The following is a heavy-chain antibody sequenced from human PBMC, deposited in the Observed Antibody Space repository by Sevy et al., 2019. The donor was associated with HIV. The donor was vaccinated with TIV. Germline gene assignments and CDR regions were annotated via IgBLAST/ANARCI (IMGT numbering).Heavy chain of an antibody. V-gene: IGHV1-8*01. CDR3: ARVRFCSGGSCAGYFDL. Sequence: ASVKVSCKASGYIFTSYDINWVRQATGQGLEWMGWMNPNSGNTGYAQKFQGRVTMTRDTSISTAYMVLRSLRSEDTAVYYCARVRFCSGGSCAGYFDLWGRGTLVTVSS. CDR2: MNPNSGNT. CDR1: GYIFTSYD. D-gene: IGHD2-15*01. J-gene: IGHJ2*01.